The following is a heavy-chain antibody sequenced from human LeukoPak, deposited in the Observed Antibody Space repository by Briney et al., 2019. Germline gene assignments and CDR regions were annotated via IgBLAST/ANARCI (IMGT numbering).Heavy chain of an antibody. D-gene: IGHD5-12*01. CDR3: ARNENSGWGYFDY. CDR1: GLTFSNYA. Sequence: GGSLRLSCAASGLTFSNYAMTWVRQAPGKGLEWVSAISTNGDRTYYADSVKGRFTVSRDNFKNTLYLQMNSLRAEDTALCYCARNENSGWGYFDYWGQGTLVTVSS. J-gene: IGHJ4*02. V-gene: IGHV3-23*01. CDR2: ISTNGDRT.